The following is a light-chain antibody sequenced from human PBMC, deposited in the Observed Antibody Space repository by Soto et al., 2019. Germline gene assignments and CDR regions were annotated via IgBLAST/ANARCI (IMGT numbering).Light chain of an antibody. Sequence: DIVMTQSPDSLAVSLGDRATINCKSSQSVLYSSNNKNYVAWYQQKPGQPPKLLIYWASTRESGVPDRFSGSGCGTDFARNISCLQAEDVAVYYCQQYDSPPRTFGQGTKVEIK. CDR2: WAS. CDR3: QQYDSPPRT. J-gene: IGKJ1*01. V-gene: IGKV4-1*01. CDR1: QSVLYSSNNKNY.